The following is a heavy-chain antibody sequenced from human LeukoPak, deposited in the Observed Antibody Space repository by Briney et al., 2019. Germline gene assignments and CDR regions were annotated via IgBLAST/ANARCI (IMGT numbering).Heavy chain of an antibody. J-gene: IGHJ4*02. V-gene: IGHV1-18*01. Sequence: APVKASCKASGYTFTSYGIRGVRQAPGHGLEWVGWSSAYNGNTNYAQQLQGSVTMTTDTSTSTAYMELRSLRSDDTAVYYCAVYCSGGSCPLDYWGQGTLVTVSS. D-gene: IGHD2-15*01. CDR2: SSAYNGNT. CDR1: GYTFTSYG. CDR3: AVYCSGGSCPLDY.